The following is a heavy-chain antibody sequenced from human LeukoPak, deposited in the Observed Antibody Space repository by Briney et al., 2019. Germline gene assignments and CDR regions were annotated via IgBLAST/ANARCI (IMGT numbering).Heavy chain of an antibody. J-gene: IGHJ6*02. Sequence: SVKVSCKASGGTFSSYAISWVRQAPGQGLEWMGGIIPIFGTANYAQKFQGRVTITADESTSTAYMELSSLRSEDTAVYYCARANYYYDSSGSDGMDVWGQGTTVTVSS. D-gene: IGHD3-22*01. CDR1: GGTFSSYA. V-gene: IGHV1-69*01. CDR3: ARANYYYDSSGSDGMDV. CDR2: IIPIFGTA.